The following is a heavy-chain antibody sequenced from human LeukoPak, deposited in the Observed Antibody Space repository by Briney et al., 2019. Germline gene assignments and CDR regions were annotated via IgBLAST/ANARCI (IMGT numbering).Heavy chain of an antibody. CDR2: MNPNSGNT. Sequence: ASVTVSYMDSGYTFNKYDIQGVRQAAGQGGEGMGWMNPNSGNTGYAQKFQGRVTMTRNTSISTAYMELSSLRSEDTAVYYCARGGEAAAFDYWGQGTLVTVSS. D-gene: IGHD6-13*01. CDR3: ARGGEAAAFDY. J-gene: IGHJ4*02. CDR1: GYTFNKYD. V-gene: IGHV1-8*01.